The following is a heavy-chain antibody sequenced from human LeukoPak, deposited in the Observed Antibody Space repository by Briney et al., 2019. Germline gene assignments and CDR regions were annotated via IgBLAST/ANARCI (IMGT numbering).Heavy chain of an antibody. CDR2: IYSGGST. Sequence: GGSLRLSCAASGFTVSSNYMSWVRQAPGKGLEWVSVIYSGGSTYYADSVKGRFTISRDNSKNTLYLQMNSLRAEDTAVYYCARDAAQYYGMDVWGKGTTFTVSS. CDR1: GFTVSSNY. V-gene: IGHV3-53*01. CDR3: ARDAAQYYGMDV. J-gene: IGHJ6*04.